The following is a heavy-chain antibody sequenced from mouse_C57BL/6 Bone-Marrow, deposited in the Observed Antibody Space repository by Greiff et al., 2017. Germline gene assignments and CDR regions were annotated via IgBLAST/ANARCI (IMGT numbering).Heavy chain of an antibody. V-gene: IGHV1-80*01. D-gene: IGHD1-1*01. J-gene: IGHJ2*01. CDR3: ARRGYYYGFCC. CDR2: IYPGDGDT. CDR1: GYAFRSYW. Sequence: VQLQQSGAELVKPGASVKISCKASGYAFRSYWMNWVKQRPGQGLEWIGQIYPGDGDTNYNGKFKGKATLTADKSSSTAYMQLSSLTSADSAVYFCARRGYYYGFCCWGPGTTLT.